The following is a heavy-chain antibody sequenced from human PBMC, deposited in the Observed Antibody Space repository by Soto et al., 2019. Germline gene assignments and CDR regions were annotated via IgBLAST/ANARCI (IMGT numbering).Heavy chain of an antibody. D-gene: IGHD1-26*01. CDR2: LIGSGAVT. J-gene: IGHJ6*03. CDR3: VKSTTNYYNYYHMDV. V-gene: IGHV3-23*01. CDR1: GFMFSNYA. Sequence: GGSLRLSCAASGFMFSNYAMTWVRQAPGKGLEWVSGLIGSGAVTSYADSVKGRFTISTHNSKSTLYLQMNSQRAEEPAVYYCVKSTTNYYNYYHMDVWGKGTTVTVSS.